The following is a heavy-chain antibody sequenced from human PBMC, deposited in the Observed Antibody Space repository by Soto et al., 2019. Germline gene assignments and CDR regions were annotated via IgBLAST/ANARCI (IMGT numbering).Heavy chain of an antibody. D-gene: IGHD2-21*02. CDR3: AADPYCGGDCYFDY. Sequence: GASVKFSCKASGFTFFTSAVQWVRQARGQGLEWIGWIVVSSGNTNYAQKFQERVTITRDMSTNTAYMELTSLRSEDTAVYYCAADPYCGGDCYFDYWGQGIVVTVSS. J-gene: IGHJ4*02. V-gene: IGHV1-58*01. CDR2: IVVSSGNT. CDR1: GFTFFTSA.